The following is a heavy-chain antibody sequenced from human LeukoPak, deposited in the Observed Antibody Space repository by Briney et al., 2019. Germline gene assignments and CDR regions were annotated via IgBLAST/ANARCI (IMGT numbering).Heavy chain of an antibody. CDR2: LYSDGNT. CDR3: ARGVEPLAANTLAY. J-gene: IGHJ4*02. Sequence: HPGGSLRLSCAASGFTVITNDMTWVRQAPGKGLEWVSVLYSDGNTKYADSVQGRFTISRDNPKNTLYLEMNSLSPDDTAVYYCARGVEPLAANTLAYWGQGTLVTVSS. V-gene: IGHV3-53*01. CDR1: GFTVITND. D-gene: IGHD1-14*01.